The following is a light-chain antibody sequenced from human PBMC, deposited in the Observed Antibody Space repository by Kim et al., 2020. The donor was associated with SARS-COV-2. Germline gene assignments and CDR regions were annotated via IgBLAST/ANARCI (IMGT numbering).Light chain of an antibody. J-gene: IGKJ2*01. CDR2: GAS. CDR1: QSVSSN. Sequence: EIVMTQSPATLSVSPGERATLSCRASQSVSSNLAWYKQKPGQAPRLLIYGASTRPTGIPARFSGSGSGTEFTLTISSLQSEDFAVYYCQQYNFWYTFGQGTKLEI. V-gene: IGKV3-15*01. CDR3: QQYNFWYT.